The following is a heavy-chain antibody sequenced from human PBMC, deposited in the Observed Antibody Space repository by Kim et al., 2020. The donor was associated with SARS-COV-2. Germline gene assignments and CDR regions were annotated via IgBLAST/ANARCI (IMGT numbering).Heavy chain of an antibody. Sequence: SETLSLTCTVSGGSISSGDYYWSWIRQPPGKGLEWIGYIYYSGSTYYNPSLKSRVTISVDTSKNQFSLKLSSVTAADTAVYYCARDLRTGVTDYWGQGTLVTVSS. V-gene: IGHV4-30-4*01. CDR1: GGSISSGDYY. D-gene: IGHD7-27*01. CDR2: IYYSGST. CDR3: ARDLRTGVTDY. J-gene: IGHJ4*02.